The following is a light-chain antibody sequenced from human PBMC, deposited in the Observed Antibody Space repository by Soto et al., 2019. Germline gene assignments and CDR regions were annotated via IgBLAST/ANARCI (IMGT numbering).Light chain of an antibody. Sequence: EVMLTQSPGTLSLSPGERATLSCRASQSVSSNYLAWYQQKSGQAPRLLIYGASNRATGIPDRFSGSGPGTDFTLPTRRLEPEDFAVYYCHQYDTSPRTFGQGTKVEFK. V-gene: IGKV3-20*01. CDR3: HQYDTSPRT. CDR2: GAS. J-gene: IGKJ1*01. CDR1: QSVSSNY.